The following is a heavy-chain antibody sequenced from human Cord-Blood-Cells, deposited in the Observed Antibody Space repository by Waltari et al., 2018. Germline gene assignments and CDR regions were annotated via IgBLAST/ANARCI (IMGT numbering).Heavy chain of an antibody. CDR1: GGSISSGGYY. J-gene: IGHJ4*02. V-gene: IGHV4-31*03. CDR3: AIVCSSTSSYGSSFRDY. D-gene: IGHD2-2*01. CDR2: SYYRWVT. Sequence: QVQLQESGPGLVKPSQTLSLTCTVSGGSISSGGYYWSWIRQHPGKGLEWIGYSYYRWVTDYNPSIKSRVTISVDRSKIQFSLKLSSVTAADTDVYYCAIVCSSTSSYGSSFRDYWGQGNLVTVSS.